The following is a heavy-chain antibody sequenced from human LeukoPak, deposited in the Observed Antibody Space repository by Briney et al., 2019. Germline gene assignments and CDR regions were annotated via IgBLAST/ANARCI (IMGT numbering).Heavy chain of an antibody. V-gene: IGHV1-18*01. CDR2: ISAYNGNT. D-gene: IGHD2-21*02. Sequence: ASVKVSCKASGGTFSSYAISWVRQAPGQGLEWMGWISAYNGNTNYAQKLQGRVTMTTDTSTSTAYMELRSLRSDDTAVYYCARDWRAHIVVVTAIRDPGYWGQGTLVTVSS. CDR1: GGTFSSYA. J-gene: IGHJ4*02. CDR3: ARDWRAHIVVVTAIRDPGY.